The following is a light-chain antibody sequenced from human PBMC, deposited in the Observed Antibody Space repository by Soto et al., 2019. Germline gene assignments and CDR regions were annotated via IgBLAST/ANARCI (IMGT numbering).Light chain of an antibody. V-gene: IGLV2-14*01. CDR3: SSYTSSSTLEVV. J-gene: IGLJ2*01. CDR2: DVS. CDR1: SSDVGGYNY. Sequence: QSVLTQPASVSGSPGQSITISCTGTSSDVGGYNYVSWYQQHPGKAPKLMIYDVSNRPSGVSNRFSGSKSGNTASLTISGLRAEDEADYYCSSYTSSSTLEVVFGGGTKLTVL.